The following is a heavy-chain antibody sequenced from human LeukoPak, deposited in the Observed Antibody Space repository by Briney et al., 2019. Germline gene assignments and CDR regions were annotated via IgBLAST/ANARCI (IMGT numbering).Heavy chain of an antibody. CDR1: GGSIGSSGLY. D-gene: IGHD6-19*01. CDR2: IYYPENT. V-gene: IGHV4-39*01. Sequence: SETLSLTCKVSGGSIGSSGLYWGWIRQPPGKGLEWIGSIYYPENTHYNPSLESRVSISVDTSNYQVSLTLSSVTATDTAVYYCGRHVSSGWDYYNGLDVWGQGTTVIVSS. J-gene: IGHJ6*02. CDR3: GRHVSSGWDYYNGLDV.